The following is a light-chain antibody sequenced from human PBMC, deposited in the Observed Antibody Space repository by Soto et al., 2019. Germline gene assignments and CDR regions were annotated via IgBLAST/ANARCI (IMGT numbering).Light chain of an antibody. V-gene: IGLV2-14*01. Sequence: QSALTQPASVSGSPGQSITISCTGTSSDVGGYNSVSWYQQHPGKAPKLMIFDVSNRPSGVSNRFSGSKSGNPASLTISGLQAEDAAAYYCSSYSRRSPLFGTGTKLTVL. CDR1: SSDVGGYNS. J-gene: IGLJ1*01. CDR2: DVS. CDR3: SSYSRRSPL.